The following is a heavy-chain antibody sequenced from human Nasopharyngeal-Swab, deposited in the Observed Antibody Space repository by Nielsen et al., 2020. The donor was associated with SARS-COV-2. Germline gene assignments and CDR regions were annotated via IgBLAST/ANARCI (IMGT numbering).Heavy chain of an antibody. V-gene: IGHV4-39*01. CDR3: ARHVSSSWYAAVAGIRAFDY. Sequence: WIRQPPGQGLEWIGSIYYSGSTYYNPSLKSRVTISVDTSKNRFSLKLSSVAAADTAVYYCARHVSSSWYAAVAGIRAFDYWGQGTLVTVSS. CDR2: IYYSGST. D-gene: IGHD6-13*01. J-gene: IGHJ4*02.